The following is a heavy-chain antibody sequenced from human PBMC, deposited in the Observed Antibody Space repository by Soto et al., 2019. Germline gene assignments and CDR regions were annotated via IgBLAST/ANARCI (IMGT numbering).Heavy chain of an antibody. D-gene: IGHD3-22*01. CDR3: ARHDFVLVYDAGRPSEFDP. CDR2: IYYSGST. CDR1: GGTISSYY. V-gene: IGHV4-59*08. J-gene: IGHJ5*02. Sequence: PSETLSLTCTAAGGTISSYYWSWIRQPPGKGLEWIGYIYYSGSTNYNPSLKSRVTISVDTSKNQFSLKLSSVTAADTAVYYCARHDFVLVYDAGRPSEFDPLGQDTLLTVSS.